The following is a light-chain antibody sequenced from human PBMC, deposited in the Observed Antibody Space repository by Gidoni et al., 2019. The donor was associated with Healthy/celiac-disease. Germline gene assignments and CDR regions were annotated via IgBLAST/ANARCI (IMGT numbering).Light chain of an antibody. V-gene: IGKV2-30*01. CDR1: QSLVYSDGNTY. CDR2: KVS. Sequence: DAVLPQSPLSLPVTLGQPASIPCRSSQSLVYSDGNTYLAWLQQRPGQSPRRLIYKVSNRDSGVPDRFSGSGSGTDFTLNISRVEAEDVGVYYCMQGTHWPPYTFGKGTKLEIK. CDR3: MQGTHWPPYT. J-gene: IGKJ2*01.